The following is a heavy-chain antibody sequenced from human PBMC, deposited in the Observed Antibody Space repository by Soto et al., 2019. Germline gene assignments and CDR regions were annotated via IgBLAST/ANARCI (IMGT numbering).Heavy chain of an antibody. CDR3: AKGVPGIAVAGTGYFQH. CDR1: GFTFSNFV. D-gene: IGHD6-19*01. J-gene: IGHJ1*01. Sequence: PGGSLRLSCTASGFTFSNFVMSWVRQAPGRGLEWVSAISGSGTSTFYADSVKGRFIISRDNSMDTLYLQLNSLRAEDTAVYFCAKGVPGIAVAGTGYFQHWGQGTLVTVSS. V-gene: IGHV3-23*01. CDR2: ISGSGTST.